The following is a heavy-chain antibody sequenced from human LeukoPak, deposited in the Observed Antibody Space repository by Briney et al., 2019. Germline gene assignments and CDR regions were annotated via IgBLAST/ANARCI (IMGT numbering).Heavy chain of an antibody. V-gene: IGHV4-59*12. CDR1: GGSISSYY. CDR3: AANLGYCSGGSCFSWFDP. D-gene: IGHD2-15*01. J-gene: IGHJ5*02. Sequence: SETLSLTCTVSGGSISSYYWSWIRQPPGKGLEWIGYIYYSGSTNYNPSLKSRVTISVDTSKNQFSLKLSSVTPEDTAVYFCAANLGYCSGGSCFSWFDPWGQGTLVTVSS. CDR2: IYYSGST.